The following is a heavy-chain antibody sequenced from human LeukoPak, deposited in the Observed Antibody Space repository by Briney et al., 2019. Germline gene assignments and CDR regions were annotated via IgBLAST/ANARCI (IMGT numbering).Heavy chain of an antibody. CDR3: ARGRGVGATALDY. CDR1: GGSISSYY. CDR2: IYYSGST. J-gene: IGHJ4*02. Sequence: PSETLSLTCTVSGGSISSYYWSWLRQPPGKGLEWIGYIYYSGSTNYNPSLKSRVTISVDTSKNQFSLKLSSVTAADTAVYYCARGRGVGATALDYWGQGTLVTVSS. V-gene: IGHV4-59*01. D-gene: IGHD1-26*01.